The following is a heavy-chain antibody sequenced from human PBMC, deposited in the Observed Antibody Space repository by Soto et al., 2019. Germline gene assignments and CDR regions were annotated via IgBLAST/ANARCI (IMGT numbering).Heavy chain of an antibody. J-gene: IGHJ4*02. D-gene: IGHD3-22*01. Sequence: GGSLRLSCGASSFSIRNAWMNWVRQAPGKGLEWVGRIKSKTDGGTTDYAAPVKGRFTISRDDSKNTLYLQMNSLKTEDTAVYYCTTDPVTMIVVVPSSGWGQGTLVTVSS. V-gene: IGHV3-15*07. CDR1: SFSIRNAW. CDR2: IKSKTDGGTT. CDR3: TTDPVTMIVVVPSSG.